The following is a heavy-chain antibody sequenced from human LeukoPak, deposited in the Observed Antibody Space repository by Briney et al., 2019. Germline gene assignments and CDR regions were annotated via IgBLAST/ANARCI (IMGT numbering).Heavy chain of an antibody. D-gene: IGHD3-22*01. CDR1: GFTFSSYA. CDR3: AKDYYYYDSSGRRYFDL. Sequence: GGSLRLSCAASGFTFSSYAMSWVRQAPGKGLEWVAFIRYDGSNKYYADSVKGRFTISRDNSKNTLYLQMNSLRAEDTAVYFCAKDYYYYDSSGRRYFDLWGRGTLVTVSS. CDR2: IRYDGSNK. V-gene: IGHV3-30*02. J-gene: IGHJ2*01.